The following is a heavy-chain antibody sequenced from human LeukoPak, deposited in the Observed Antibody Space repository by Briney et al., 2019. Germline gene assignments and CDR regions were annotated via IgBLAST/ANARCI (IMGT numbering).Heavy chain of an antibody. CDR3: ARAPDYYYYYYMDV. V-gene: IGHV1-69*13. J-gene: IGHJ6*03. Sequence: ASVKVSCKASGGTFSSYAISWVRQAPGQGLECMGGIIPIFGTANYAQKFQGRVTITADESTSTAYMELSSLRSEDTAVYYCARAPDYYYYYYMDVWGKGTTVTVSS. CDR2: IIPIFGTA. CDR1: GGTFSSYA.